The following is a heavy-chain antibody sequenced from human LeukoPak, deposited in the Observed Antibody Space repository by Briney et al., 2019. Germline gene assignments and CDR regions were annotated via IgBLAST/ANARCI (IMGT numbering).Heavy chain of an antibody. Sequence: SETLSLTCTVSGGSISSSSYYWGWIRQPPGKGLEWIGSIYYSRSTYYNPSLKSRVTISVDTSKNQFSLKLSSVTAADTAVYYCARGDYGGNSDYFDYWGQGTLVTVSS. V-gene: IGHV4-39*01. CDR2: IYYSRST. D-gene: IGHD4-23*01. CDR3: ARGDYGGNSDYFDY. CDR1: GGSISSSSYY. J-gene: IGHJ4*02.